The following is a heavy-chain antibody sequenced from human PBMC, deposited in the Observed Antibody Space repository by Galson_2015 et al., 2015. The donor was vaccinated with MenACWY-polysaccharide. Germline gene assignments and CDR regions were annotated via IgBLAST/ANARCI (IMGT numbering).Heavy chain of an antibody. J-gene: IGHJ3*02. CDR2: INKDGSEK. D-gene: IGHD3-10*01. CDR3: AKYGSGSRTAFEI. CDR1: GFTFSSYW. Sequence: SLRLSCAASGFTFSSYWMSWVRQAPGKGLEWVANINKDGSEKYYVDSVKGRFTIPRDNAKNSLYLQMNSLRAEDTAVYYCAKYGSGSRTAFEIWGQGTMVTVSS. V-gene: IGHV3-7*03.